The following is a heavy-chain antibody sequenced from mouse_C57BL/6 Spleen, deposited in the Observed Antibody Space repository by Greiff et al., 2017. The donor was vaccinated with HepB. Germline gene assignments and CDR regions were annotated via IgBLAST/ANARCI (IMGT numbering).Heavy chain of an antibody. CDR3: AREGYGLYAMDY. V-gene: IGHV1-61*01. D-gene: IGHD1-1*02. CDR1: GYTFTSYW. Sequence: QVQLQQPGAELVRPGSSVKLSCKASGYTFTSYWMDWVKQRPGQGLEWIGNIYPSDSETHYNQKFKDKATLTVDKSSSTAYMQLSSLTSEDSAVYYCAREGYGLYAMDYWGQGTSVTVSS. CDR2: IYPSDSET. J-gene: IGHJ4*01.